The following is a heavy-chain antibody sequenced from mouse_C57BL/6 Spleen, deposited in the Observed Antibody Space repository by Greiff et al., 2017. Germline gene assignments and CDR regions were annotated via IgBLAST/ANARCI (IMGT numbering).Heavy chain of an antibody. Sequence: VQLQQSGPELVKPGASVKISCKASGYSFTGYYMNWVKQSPEKSLEWIGEINPSTGGTTYNQKFKAKATLTVDKSSSTAYSQLKSRTSEDAAVYYCARGKLGVDYWGQGTTLTVSS. CDR2: INPSTGGT. V-gene: IGHV1-42*01. CDR1: GYSFTGYY. J-gene: IGHJ2*01. D-gene: IGHD4-1*01. CDR3: ARGKLGVDY.